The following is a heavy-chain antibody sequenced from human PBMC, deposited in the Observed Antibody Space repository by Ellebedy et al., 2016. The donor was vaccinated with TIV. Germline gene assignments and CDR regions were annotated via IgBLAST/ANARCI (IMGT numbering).Heavy chain of an antibody. Sequence: GESLKISCAASGFTFSIYWMSWVRQAPGKGLEWVATIHKDGSERYYVDSVKGRFTVSRDNTRDMLFLEMSSLKADDTGIYYCVRGGARSSWYWRLWGQGTLVTVSA. CDR1: GFTFSIYW. J-gene: IGHJ4*02. V-gene: IGHV3-7*03. D-gene: IGHD6-13*01. CDR3: VRGGARSSWYWRL. CDR2: IHKDGSER.